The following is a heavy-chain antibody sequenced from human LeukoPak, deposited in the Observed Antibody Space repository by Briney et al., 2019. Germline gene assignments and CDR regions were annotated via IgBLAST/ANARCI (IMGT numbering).Heavy chain of an antibody. J-gene: IGHJ4*02. CDR1: GFTFSIYG. Sequence: PGRSLRLSCAASGFTFSIYGMHWVRQAPGKGLEWVAVMANDAKTTYYADSVKGRFTISRDNSKNTLYLQMNSLRAEDTAVYYCAKDMDIVARADYWGQGTLVTVSS. V-gene: IGHV3-30*18. D-gene: IGHD5-12*01. CDR2: MANDAKTT. CDR3: AKDMDIVARADY.